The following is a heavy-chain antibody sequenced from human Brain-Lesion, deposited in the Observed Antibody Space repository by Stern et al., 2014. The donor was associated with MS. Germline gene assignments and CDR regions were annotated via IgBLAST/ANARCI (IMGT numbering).Heavy chain of an antibody. CDR1: GYTFIRYA. V-gene: IGHV1-3*01. CDR2: INGVDDKT. J-gene: IGHJ4*02. D-gene: IGHD3-22*01. CDR3: ARDDHRDSSGHYAPFDY. Sequence: VQLVESGAEVKKPGASVKVSCKASGYTFIRYAMQWVRQAPGQRLEWMGRINGVDDKTKYSHKFQGRVTITRDPSANTVYMELSSLRSEDTAVYYCARDDHRDSSGHYAPFDYWGQGTRVTVSS.